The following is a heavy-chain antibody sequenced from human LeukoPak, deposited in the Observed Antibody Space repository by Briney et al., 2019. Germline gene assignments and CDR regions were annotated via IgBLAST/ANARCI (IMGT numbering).Heavy chain of an antibody. CDR3: ARKRAHPDAFDI. Sequence: SGTLSLTCAVSGGSISSSNWWSWVRQPPGKRLEWIGEIYHSGYTNYNPSLKSRVTISVDKSKNQFSLKLTSVTAADTAVHYCARKRAHPDAFDIWGQGTMVTVSS. CDR2: IYHSGYT. V-gene: IGHV4-4*02. J-gene: IGHJ3*02. CDR1: GGSISSSNW.